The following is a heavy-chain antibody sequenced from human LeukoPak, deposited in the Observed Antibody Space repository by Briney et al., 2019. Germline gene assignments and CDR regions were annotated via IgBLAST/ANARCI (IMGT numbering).Heavy chain of an antibody. Sequence: SETLSLTCAVYGGSFSGYYWSWIRQPPGKGLEWIGEINHSGSTNYNPSLKSRVTISVDTSKNQFSLKLSSVTAADTAVYYCARRYFDWLDYFDYWGQGTLVTVSS. CDR1: GGSFSGYY. D-gene: IGHD3-9*01. CDR3: ARRYFDWLDYFDY. CDR2: INHSGST. V-gene: IGHV4-34*01. J-gene: IGHJ4*02.